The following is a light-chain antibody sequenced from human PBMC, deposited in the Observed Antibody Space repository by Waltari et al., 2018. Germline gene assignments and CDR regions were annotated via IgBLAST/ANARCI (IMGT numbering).Light chain of an antibody. CDR1: QSVSSN. CDR3: QQYNNWPRT. V-gene: IGKV3-15*01. J-gene: IGKJ1*01. CDR2: GAS. Sequence: EIVMTQSPATLSVSPGERATLSCRASQSVSSNLAWYQQKPGQAPSLLMYGASTRATGIPARFSGSGSGTEFTLTISSLQSEDFALYYCQQYNNWPRTFGQGTKVEIK.